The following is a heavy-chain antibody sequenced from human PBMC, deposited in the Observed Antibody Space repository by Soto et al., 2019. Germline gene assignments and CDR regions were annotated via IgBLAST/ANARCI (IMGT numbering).Heavy chain of an antibody. J-gene: IGHJ5*02. Sequence: SETLSLTCTVSGGSISSGDYYWSWIRQPPGKGLEWIGYIYYSGSTYYNPSLKSRVTISVDTSKSQFSLKLSSVTAADTAVYYCDRVRTTQGPDGWFDPWGQGTLVTVYS. V-gene: IGHV4-30-4*01. CDR1: GGSISSGDYY. D-gene: IGHD1-1*01. CDR2: IYYSGST. CDR3: DRVRTTQGPDGWFDP.